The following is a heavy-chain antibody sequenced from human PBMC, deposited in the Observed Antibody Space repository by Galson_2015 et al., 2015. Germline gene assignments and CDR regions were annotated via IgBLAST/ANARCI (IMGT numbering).Heavy chain of an antibody. CDR2: IWHDGSDQ. Sequence: SLRLSCAASGFSFSSHGMHWVRQAPGKGLEWVAVIWHDGSDQRHGDSVKGRFTVSRDNFKNTLYLQMNSLRADDTAVYYCARDRGFDGFDIWGQGTMLTVSS. J-gene: IGHJ3*02. D-gene: IGHD3-10*01. CDR3: ARDRGFDGFDI. V-gene: IGHV3-33*01. CDR1: GFSFSSHG.